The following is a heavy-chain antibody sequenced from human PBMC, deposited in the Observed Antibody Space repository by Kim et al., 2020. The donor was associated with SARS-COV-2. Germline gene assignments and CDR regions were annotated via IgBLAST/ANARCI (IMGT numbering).Heavy chain of an antibody. D-gene: IGHD6-13*01. J-gene: IGHJ4*02. CDR3: ASRIGARRLFDY. Sequence: SETLSLTCAVYGGSFSGYYWSWIRQPPGKGLEWIGEINHSGSTNYNPSLKSRVTISVDTSKNQFPLKLSSVTAADTAVYYCASRIGARRLFDYWGQGTLVTVSS. V-gene: IGHV4-34*01. CDR2: INHSGST. CDR1: GGSFSGYY.